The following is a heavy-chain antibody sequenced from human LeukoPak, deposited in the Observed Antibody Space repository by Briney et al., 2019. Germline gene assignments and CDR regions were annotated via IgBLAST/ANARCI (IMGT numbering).Heavy chain of an antibody. CDR1: GGSISSYY. D-gene: IGHD2-15*01. CDR3: ARVPLSCSGGSCYNYGMDV. J-gene: IGHJ6*02. CDR2: IYYSGST. Sequence: SETLSLTCTVSGGSISSYYWSWIRQPPGKGLEWIGHIYYSGSTNYNPSLKSRVIISVDTSKNQFSLKLSSVTAADTAVYYCARVPLSCSGGSCYNYGMDVWGQGTTVTVSS. V-gene: IGHV4-59*01.